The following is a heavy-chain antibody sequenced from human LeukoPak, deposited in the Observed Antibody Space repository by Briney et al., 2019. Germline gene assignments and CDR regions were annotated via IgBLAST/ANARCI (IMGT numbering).Heavy chain of an antibody. CDR1: GGSVSSGSYY. J-gene: IGHJ4*02. D-gene: IGHD6-13*01. CDR3: ARVRQLILDY. Sequence: SETLSPTCTVSGGSVSSGSYYWSWIRQPPGKGLEWIGYIYYSGSTNYNPSLKSRVTISVDTSKNQFSLKLSSVTAADTAVYYCARVRQLILDYWGQGTLVTVSS. V-gene: IGHV4-61*01. CDR2: IYYSGST.